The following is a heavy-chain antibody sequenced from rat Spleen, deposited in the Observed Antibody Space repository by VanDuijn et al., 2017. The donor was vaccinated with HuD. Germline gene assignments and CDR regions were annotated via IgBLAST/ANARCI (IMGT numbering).Heavy chain of an antibody. CDR2: IWAGGTT. J-gene: IGHJ4*01. CDR1: GFSLNRNG. V-gene: IGHV2-72*01. Sequence: QVQLKESGPGLVQSSQTLSLTCTVSGFSLNRNGVGWVRQPLGKGLVWKGTIWAGGTTNYNSAVQSRLSISRDTSKNQVFLKMNSLQTEDTAMYFCARDRFYTTYGIMDAWGQGASVTVSS. CDR3: ARDRFYTTYGIMDA. D-gene: IGHD1-2*01.